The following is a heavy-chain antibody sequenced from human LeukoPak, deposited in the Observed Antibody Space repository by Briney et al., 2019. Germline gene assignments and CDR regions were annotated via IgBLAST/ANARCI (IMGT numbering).Heavy chain of an antibody. J-gene: IGHJ5*02. V-gene: IGHV4-34*01. CDR1: GGSFSGYY. CDR2: IYHSGST. D-gene: IGHD4-17*01. Sequence: SETLSLTCAVYGGSFSGYYWGWIRQPPGKGLEWIANIYHSGSTYYNPSLKSRITISVDTSKNQFSLKLGSVTSADTAVYYCARPLSYGSWFDPWGQGTLVTVSS. CDR3: ARPLSYGSWFDP.